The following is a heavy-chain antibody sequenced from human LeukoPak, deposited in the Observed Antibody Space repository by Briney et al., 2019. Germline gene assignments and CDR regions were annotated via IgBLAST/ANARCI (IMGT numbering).Heavy chain of an antibody. D-gene: IGHD4-17*01. Sequence: SETLSLTCTVSGGSMSGYYWSWIQQPPGKGLEWIGYINYIGSTKYNPSLKSRVTISVDTSKNQFSLKLSSVTAADTAVYYCARIVNDYGDGGDDYWGQGTPVTVSS. V-gene: IGHV4-59*01. CDR2: INYIGST. CDR3: ARIVNDYGDGGDDY. CDR1: GGSMSGYY. J-gene: IGHJ4*02.